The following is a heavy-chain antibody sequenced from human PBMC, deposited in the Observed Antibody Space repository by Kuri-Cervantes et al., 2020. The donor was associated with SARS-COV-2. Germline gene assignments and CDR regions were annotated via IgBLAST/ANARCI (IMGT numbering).Heavy chain of an antibody. Sequence: GSLRLSCAVYGGSFSGYYRSWIRQPPGKGLEWIGEINHSGSTNYNPSLKSRVTISVDTSKNQFSLKLSSVTAADTAVYYCSSSSSLSYYFDYWGQGTLVTVSS. V-gene: IGHV4-34*01. CDR2: INHSGST. J-gene: IGHJ4*02. CDR3: SSSSSLSYYFDY. CDR1: GGSFSGYY. D-gene: IGHD6-6*01.